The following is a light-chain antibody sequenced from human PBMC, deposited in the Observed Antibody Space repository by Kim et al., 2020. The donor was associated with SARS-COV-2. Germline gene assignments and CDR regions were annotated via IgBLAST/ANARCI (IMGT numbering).Light chain of an antibody. V-gene: IGKV1-5*03. CDR2: KAS. J-gene: IGKJ2*01. CDR3: QQYKSYPYT. Sequence: SACVGGRVTITCRASQSISTWLAWYQQQPGKAPKLLIYKASSLESGVPSRFSGGGSGTEFTLTISSLQPDDFTTYYCQQYKSYPYTFGQGTKLEI. CDR1: QSISTW.